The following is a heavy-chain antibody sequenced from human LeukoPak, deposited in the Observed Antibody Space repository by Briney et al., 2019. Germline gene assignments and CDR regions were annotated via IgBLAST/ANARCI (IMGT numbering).Heavy chain of an antibody. V-gene: IGHV4-59*12. Sequence: SETLSLTCTVFGGSISSYYWSWIRQPPGKGLEWIGYIYYSGSTNYNPSLKSRVTISVDTSKNQFSLKLSSVTAADTAVYYCARDSWELRGAFDYWGQGTLVTVSS. J-gene: IGHJ4*02. CDR3: ARDSWELRGAFDY. CDR1: GGSISSYY. CDR2: IYYSGST. D-gene: IGHD1-26*01.